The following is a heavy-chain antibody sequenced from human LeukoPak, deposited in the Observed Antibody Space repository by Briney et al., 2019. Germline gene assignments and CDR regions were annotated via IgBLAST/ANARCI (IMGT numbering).Heavy chain of an antibody. Sequence: NPSETRSLTCTVSGGSISSSSYYWGWIRQPPGKGLEWIGSIYYSGSTYYNPSLKSRVTISVDTSKNQFSLKLSSVTAADTAVYYCARHTSYYYGSGSRNYYYYYMDVWGKGTTVTVSS. V-gene: IGHV4-39*01. CDR1: GGSISSSSYY. D-gene: IGHD3-10*01. J-gene: IGHJ6*03. CDR2: IYYSGST. CDR3: ARHTSYYYGSGSRNYYYYYMDV.